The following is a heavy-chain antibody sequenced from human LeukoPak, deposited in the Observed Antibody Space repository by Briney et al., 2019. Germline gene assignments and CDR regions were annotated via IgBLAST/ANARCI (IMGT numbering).Heavy chain of an antibody. V-gene: IGHV3-74*01. J-gene: IGHJ5*02. D-gene: IGHD5-24*01. CDR1: WFNFSNYW. CDR3: VTARRQGYNLVDS. Sequence: GGSLRLSCAASWFNFSNYWMLWVRQAPGKGLVWVSRIKYDGSHTDYADSVTGRFTISRDNAKNTLFLQMNSLTAEDTSVYYCVTARRQGYNLVDSWGQGTLVTVSS. CDR2: IKYDGSHT.